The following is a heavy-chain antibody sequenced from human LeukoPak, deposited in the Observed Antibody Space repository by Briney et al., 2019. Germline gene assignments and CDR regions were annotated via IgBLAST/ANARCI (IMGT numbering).Heavy chain of an antibody. CDR3: ARDQVVYSSSWYGY. V-gene: IGHV3-20*04. CDR1: GFTFDDYG. J-gene: IGHJ4*02. Sequence: GGSLRLSCAAPGFTFDDYGMSWVRQAPGKGLEWVSGINWNGGSTGYADSVKGRFTISRDNAKNSLYLQMNSLRAEDTALYYCARDQVVYSSSWYGYWGQGTLVTVSS. CDR2: INWNGGST. D-gene: IGHD6-13*01.